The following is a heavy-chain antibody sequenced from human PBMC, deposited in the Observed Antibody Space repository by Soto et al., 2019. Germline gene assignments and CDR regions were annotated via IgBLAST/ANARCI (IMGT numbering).Heavy chain of an antibody. CDR3: ASVPDR. CDR1: GGSISSGGYS. V-gene: IGHV4-30-2*01. J-gene: IGHJ5*02. CDR2: IYHSGST. D-gene: IGHD2-2*01. Sequence: SETLSLTCAVSGGSISSGGYSWSWIRQPPGKGLEWIGYIYHSGSTYYNPSLKSRVTISVDRSKNQFSLKLSSVTVADTALYYCASVPDRWGQGTLVTVSS.